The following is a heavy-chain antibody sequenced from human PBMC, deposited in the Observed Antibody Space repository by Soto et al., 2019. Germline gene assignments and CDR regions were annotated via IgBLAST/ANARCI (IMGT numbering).Heavy chain of an antibody. V-gene: IGHV3-30*18. CDR1: GFTFSSYA. CDR2: ISYDGSDK. CDR3: AKEGFYSNYPPYYYYYYMDV. J-gene: IGHJ6*03. D-gene: IGHD4-4*01. Sequence: PGGSLRLSCASSGFTFSSYAMHLVRQAPGKGLEWVAVISYDGSDKYYADSVKGRFTLSRDNSKNTLYLQMNSLRAEDTAVYHCAKEGFYSNYPPYYYYYYMDVWGKGTTVTVSS.